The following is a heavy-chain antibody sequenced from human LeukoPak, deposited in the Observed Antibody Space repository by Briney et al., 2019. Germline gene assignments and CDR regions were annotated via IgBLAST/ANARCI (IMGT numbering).Heavy chain of an antibody. Sequence: GSLRLSCAASGFTFSSYAMSWVRQAPGKGLEWVAFIRYDGSNKYYADSVKGRFTISRDNSKNTLYLQMNSLRAEDTAVYYCAKVAPTIRFLEWLRYFDYWGQGTLVTVSS. CDR1: GFTFSSYA. D-gene: IGHD3-3*01. J-gene: IGHJ4*02. CDR2: IRYDGSNK. V-gene: IGHV3-30*02. CDR3: AKVAPTIRFLEWLRYFDY.